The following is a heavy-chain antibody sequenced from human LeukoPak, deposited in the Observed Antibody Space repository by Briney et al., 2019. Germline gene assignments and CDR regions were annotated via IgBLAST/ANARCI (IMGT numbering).Heavy chain of an antibody. D-gene: IGHD3-9*01. Sequence: SETLSLTCAVYGGSFSGYYWSWIRQPPGKGLEWIGEINHSGSTNYNPSLKSRVTISVDTSKNQFSLKLSSVTAADTAVYYCARGRLRYPYWGQGTLVTASS. V-gene: IGHV4-34*01. J-gene: IGHJ4*02. CDR3: ARGRLRYPY. CDR2: INHSGST. CDR1: GGSFSGYY.